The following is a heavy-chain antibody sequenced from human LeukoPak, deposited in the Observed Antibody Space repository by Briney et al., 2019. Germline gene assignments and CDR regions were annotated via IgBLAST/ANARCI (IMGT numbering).Heavy chain of an antibody. CDR3: ARERFHYDV. CDR1: GITLSSSW. V-gene: IGHV3-74*01. CDR2: ITSDGTDI. J-gene: IGHJ4*02. Sequence: PGGSLRLSCEASGITLSSSWMHWVRQSPAKGLVWVARITSDGTDIKYADSVKGRFTLSRDNAKNTLYLQMNSLRVEDTALYYCARERFHYDVWGQGTLVTVSS. D-gene: IGHD3-22*01.